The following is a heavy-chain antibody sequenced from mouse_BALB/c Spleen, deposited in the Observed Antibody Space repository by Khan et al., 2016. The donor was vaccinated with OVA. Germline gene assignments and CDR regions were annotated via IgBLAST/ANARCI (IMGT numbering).Heavy chain of an antibody. CDR1: GYTFNSYW. CDR3: ARINERVANYFDY. D-gene: IGHD1-1*01. J-gene: IGHJ2*01. Sequence: QDGAELVKAWASVKMSCKASGYTFNSYWMHWVKQRLGQGLEWFAETNPTNGRTYYNEKLKSKAILTVDKSSSTAYMLLSGPTYEDSTVCYYARINERVANYFDYWGQGTTLTVSS. CDR2: TNPTNGRT. V-gene: IGHV1S81*02.